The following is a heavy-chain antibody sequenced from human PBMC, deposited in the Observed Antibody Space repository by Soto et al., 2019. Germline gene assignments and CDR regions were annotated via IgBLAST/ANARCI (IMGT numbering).Heavy chain of an antibody. D-gene: IGHD5-12*01. Sequence: QVQLVESGGGVVQPGRSLRLSCAASGFTFSSYGMHWVRQAPGKGLEWVAVISYDGSNKYYADSVKGPFTISRDNSKNTLYLQMNSLIAEDTAVYYCAKDGLDVEVATDPEDWYFDLWGRGTLVTVCS. J-gene: IGHJ2*01. CDR2: ISYDGSNK. CDR3: AKDGLDVEVATDPEDWYFDL. V-gene: IGHV3-30*18. CDR1: GFTFSSYG.